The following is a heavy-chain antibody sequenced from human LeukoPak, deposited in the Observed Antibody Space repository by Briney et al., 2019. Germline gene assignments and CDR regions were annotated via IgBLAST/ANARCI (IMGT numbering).Heavy chain of an antibody. CDR1: GFTLTTSA. CDR2: IVVDSGNT. V-gene: IGHV1-58*01. Sequence: GTSVKVSCKSSGFTLTTSAVQWVRQACGQRLEWIGWIVVDSGNTNYAQKFQERVTITRDMSTGTAYMELSNLRSEDTAMYYCAAGSSGWYVDYWGQGTLVTVSS. D-gene: IGHD6-19*01. CDR3: AAGSSGWYVDY. J-gene: IGHJ4*02.